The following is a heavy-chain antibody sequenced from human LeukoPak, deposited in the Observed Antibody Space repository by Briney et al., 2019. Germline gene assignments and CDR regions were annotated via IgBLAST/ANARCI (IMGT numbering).Heavy chain of an antibody. CDR1: GFTFSSYT. CDR3: AKDLVGTTLYYFDY. V-gene: IGHV3-23*01. CDR2: ISDSGGST. J-gene: IGHJ4*02. D-gene: IGHD1-26*01. Sequence: GGSLRLSCAPSGFTFSSYTMSWVRQAPGKGLKWVSSISDSGGSTFYAASVKGRFTISRDNSENTLYLQMNSLRAEDTAVYYCAKDLVGTTLYYFDYWGQGTLVTVSS.